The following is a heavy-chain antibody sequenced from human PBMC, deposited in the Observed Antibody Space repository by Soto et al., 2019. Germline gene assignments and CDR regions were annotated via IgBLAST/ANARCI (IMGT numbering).Heavy chain of an antibody. CDR2: IYTSGST. J-gene: IGHJ4*02. CDR1: GGSISSYY. Sequence: SETLSLTCTVSGGSISSYYWSWIRQPAGKGLEWIGRIYTSGSTNYNPSLKSRVTMSVDTSKNQFPLKLSSVTAADTAVYYCARERDGPITYYYDSSGSFLAYWGQGTLVTVSS. D-gene: IGHD3-22*01. V-gene: IGHV4-4*07. CDR3: ARERDGPITYYYDSSGSFLAY.